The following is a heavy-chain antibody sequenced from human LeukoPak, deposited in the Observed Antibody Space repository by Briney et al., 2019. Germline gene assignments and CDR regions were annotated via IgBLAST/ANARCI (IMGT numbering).Heavy chain of an antibody. CDR3: ARIRLRDGQPDDY. CDR1: GGTFSSYA. V-gene: IGHV1-69*05. D-gene: IGHD5-12*01. Sequence: ASVKVSCKASGGTFSSYAISWVRQAPGQGLEWMGGIIPIFGTANYAQKFQGRVTITRDTSASTAYMELSSLRSEDTAVYYCARIRLRDGQPDDYWGQGTLGTVSS. J-gene: IGHJ4*02. CDR2: IIPIFGTA.